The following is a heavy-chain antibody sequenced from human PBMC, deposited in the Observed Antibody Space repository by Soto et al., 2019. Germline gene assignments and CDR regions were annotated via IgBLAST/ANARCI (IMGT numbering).Heavy chain of an antibody. J-gene: IGHJ4*01. CDR1: GFTFSSHW. Sequence: EVQLVESGGGSVQPGGSLRLHCAASGFTFSSHWMYWVRQAPGKGLFWVSRINSEGSSRRYADSVNGRFTVSRDNAKNTLYLQMNSLRAEDTAVYYCAREATYSSGRGMDVWGHGTLVTVSS. CDR2: INSEGSSR. CDR3: AREATYSSGRGMDV. D-gene: IGHD3-22*01. V-gene: IGHV3-74*01.